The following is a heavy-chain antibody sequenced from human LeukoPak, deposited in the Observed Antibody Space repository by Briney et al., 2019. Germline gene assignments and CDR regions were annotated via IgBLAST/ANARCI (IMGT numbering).Heavy chain of an antibody. Sequence: PGGSLRLSCAASGFTFTDYSMSWVRQAPGKGLEWVAVIWYDGSNKYYADSVKGRFTISRDNSKNTLYLQMNSLRAEDTAVYYCARERVAVDYWGQGTLVTVSS. V-gene: IGHV3-33*08. CDR3: ARERVAVDY. CDR2: IWYDGSNK. J-gene: IGHJ4*02. CDR1: GFTFTDYS. D-gene: IGHD6-19*01.